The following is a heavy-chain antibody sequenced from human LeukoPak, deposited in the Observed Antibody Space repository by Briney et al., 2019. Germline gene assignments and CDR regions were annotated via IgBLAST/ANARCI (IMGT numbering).Heavy chain of an antibody. J-gene: IGHJ5*02. CDR3: ARGHWCLDP. V-gene: IGHV3-11*01. Sequence: GGSLRLSCVASGFTFHDFYMSWIRQTPEERLEWVAYISQSGNDVNYADSVRGRFTISRDNARDSLYLQINSLRTEDTAVYYCARGHWCLDPWGQGTLVTVSS. CDR1: GFTFHDFY. CDR2: ISQSGNDV. D-gene: IGHD2-8*02.